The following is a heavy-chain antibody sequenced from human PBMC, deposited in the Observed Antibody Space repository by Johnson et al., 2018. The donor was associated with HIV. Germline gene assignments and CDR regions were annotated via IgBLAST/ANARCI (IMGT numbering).Heavy chain of an antibody. J-gene: IGHJ3*02. V-gene: IGHV3-13*01. CDR3: ARVPRGQHPRGAFDI. CDR1: GFTFSGYD. Sequence: VQLVESGGGLVQPGGSLRLSCAASGFTFSGYDMHWVRQAIGKSLEWVSAIGTAGDTYYADSVKGRFTISRENAKNSLYLQMNSLRAEDTALYYCARVPRGQHPRGAFDIWGQGTMVTVSS. D-gene: IGHD6-13*01. CDR2: IGTAGDT.